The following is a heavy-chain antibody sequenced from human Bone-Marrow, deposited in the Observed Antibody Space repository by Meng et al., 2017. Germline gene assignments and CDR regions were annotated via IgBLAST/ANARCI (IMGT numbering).Heavy chain of an antibody. V-gene: IGHV4-34*01. Sequence: QVQLQQWGAGLWKPSEPLSLTCAVYGGSFSRYYWSWIRKPPGKGLEWIGEINHNGSTNYNPSLKSRVTISVDTSKNQFSLKLSSVTAADTAVYYCARGGYCSGGSCNWGQGTLVTVSS. CDR1: GGSFSRYY. D-gene: IGHD2-15*01. J-gene: IGHJ4*02. CDR3: ARGGYCSGGSCN. CDR2: INHNGST.